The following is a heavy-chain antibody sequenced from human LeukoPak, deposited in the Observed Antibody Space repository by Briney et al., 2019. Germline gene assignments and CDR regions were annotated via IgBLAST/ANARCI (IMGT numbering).Heavy chain of an antibody. CDR3: ARDRYGMDV. CDR1: GFTFSSYA. V-gene: IGHV3-30-3*01. CDR2: ISYDGSNK. J-gene: IGHJ6*02. Sequence: GRSLRHSCAASGFTFSSYAMHWVRQAPGKGLEWVAVISYDGSNKYYADSVKGRFTISRDNSKNTLYLQMNSLRAEDTAVYYCARDRYGMDVWGQGTTVTVSS.